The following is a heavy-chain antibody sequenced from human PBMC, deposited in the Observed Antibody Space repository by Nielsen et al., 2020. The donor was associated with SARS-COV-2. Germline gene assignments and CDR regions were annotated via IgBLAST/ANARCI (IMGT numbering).Heavy chain of an antibody. CDR2: ISGSGGST. CDR3: ARDGAVTTSPNWFDP. CDR1: GFTFSSYA. J-gene: IGHJ5*02. D-gene: IGHD4-17*01. V-gene: IGHV3-23*01. Sequence: GESLKISCAASGFTFSSYAMSWVRQAPGKGLEWVSAISGSGGSTYYADSVKGRFTISRDNAKNSLYLQMNSLRAEDTAVYYCARDGAVTTSPNWFDPWGQGTLVTVSS.